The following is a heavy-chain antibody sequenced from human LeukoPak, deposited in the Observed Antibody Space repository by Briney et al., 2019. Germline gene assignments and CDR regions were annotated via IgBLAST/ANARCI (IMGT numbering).Heavy chain of an antibody. D-gene: IGHD2-15*01. Sequence: GGSLRLSCAASGFTFSSYSMNWVRQAPGKGLEWVSSISSSSSYIYYADSVMGRFTISRDNAKNSLYLQMNSLRAEDTAVYYCARELLGYCSGGSCSDDDYWGQGTLVTVSS. CDR1: GFTFSSYS. CDR2: ISSSSSYI. J-gene: IGHJ4*02. CDR3: ARELLGYCSGGSCSDDDY. V-gene: IGHV3-21*01.